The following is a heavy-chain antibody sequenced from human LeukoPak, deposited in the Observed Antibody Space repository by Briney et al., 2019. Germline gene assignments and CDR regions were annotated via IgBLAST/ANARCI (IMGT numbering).Heavy chain of an antibody. Sequence: GGSLRLSCAASGFTFSSYAMHWVRQAPGKGLEWVAVISYDGSNKYYADSEKGRFTISRDNSKNTLYLQMNSLRAEDTAVYYCAPPVRQQLALVADYWGQGTLVTVSS. J-gene: IGHJ4*02. CDR3: APPVRQQLALVADY. CDR2: ISYDGSNK. D-gene: IGHD6-13*01. CDR1: GFTFSSYA. V-gene: IGHV3-30-3*01.